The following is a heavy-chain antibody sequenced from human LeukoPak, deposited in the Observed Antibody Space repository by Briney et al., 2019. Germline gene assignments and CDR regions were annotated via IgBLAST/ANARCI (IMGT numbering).Heavy chain of an antibody. Sequence: KTSETLSLTCTVSGGSISSYYWSWIRQPPGKGLEWIGSIYHSGSTYYNPSLKSRVTISVDTSKNQFSLKLSSVTAADTAVYYCAREVIAVAGINHDYWGQGTLVTVSS. J-gene: IGHJ4*02. CDR1: GGSISSYY. CDR2: IYHSGST. D-gene: IGHD6-19*01. CDR3: AREVIAVAGINHDY. V-gene: IGHV4-38-2*02.